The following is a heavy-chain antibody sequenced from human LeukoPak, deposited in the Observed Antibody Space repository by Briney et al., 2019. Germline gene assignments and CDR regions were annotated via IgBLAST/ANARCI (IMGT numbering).Heavy chain of an antibody. Sequence: PGGSLRLSCAASGFTFSSYSMNWVRQAPGKGLEGVSSISSSSSYKYYADSVKGGFTISRDNNKKSLYMQMNSLRAEDTAVYYCARENDYGDYGTDYWGQGTLVTVSS. CDR3: ARENDYGDYGTDY. J-gene: IGHJ4*02. CDR1: GFTFSSYS. V-gene: IGHV3-21*01. D-gene: IGHD4-17*01. CDR2: ISSSSSYK.